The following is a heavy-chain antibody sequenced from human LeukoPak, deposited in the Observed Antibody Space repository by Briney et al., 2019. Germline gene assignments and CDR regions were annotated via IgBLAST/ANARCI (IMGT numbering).Heavy chain of an antibody. J-gene: IGHJ4*02. Sequence: GASGKVSCMASGYTLTSYCISWVRPAPGRGRGWVGWISAYNGNTNYTQTLQGRVTIATDTSTRPAYIELRSLRSDGPGVSYCARASTHLSSSSWVDWGQGTLVTVSS. CDR3: ARASTHLSSSSWVD. D-gene: IGHD6-13*01. CDR2: ISAYNGNT. V-gene: IGHV1-18*01. CDR1: GYTLTSYC.